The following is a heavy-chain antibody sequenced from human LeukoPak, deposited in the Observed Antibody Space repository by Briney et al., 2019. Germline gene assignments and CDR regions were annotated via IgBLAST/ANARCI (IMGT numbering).Heavy chain of an antibody. CDR3: ARAQFPAGVVGSSQEDYYYDMDV. Sequence: GGSLRLSCAASGFTFSSYWMSWVRQAPGKGLEWVANIKEDGSEKYYVDSVKGRFTISRDNSNDTLYLQMNSLRAEDTAVYYCARAQFPAGVVGSSQEDYYYDMDVWGQGTTVTVSS. CDR2: IKEDGSEK. CDR1: GFTFSSYW. V-gene: IGHV3-7*01. J-gene: IGHJ6*02. D-gene: IGHD1-26*01.